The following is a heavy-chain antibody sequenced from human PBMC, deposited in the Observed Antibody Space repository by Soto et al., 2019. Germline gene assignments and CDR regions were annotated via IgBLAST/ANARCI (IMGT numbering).Heavy chain of an antibody. Sequence: PSETLSLTCTVSGGSISSSSYYWGWIRQPPGKGLEWIGSIYYSGSTYYNPSLKSRVTISVDTSKNQFSLKLSSVTAADTAVYYCARQRSPFDYWGQGTLVTVSS. CDR1: GGSISSSSYY. J-gene: IGHJ4*02. CDR2: IYYSGST. CDR3: ARQRSPFDY. V-gene: IGHV4-39*01.